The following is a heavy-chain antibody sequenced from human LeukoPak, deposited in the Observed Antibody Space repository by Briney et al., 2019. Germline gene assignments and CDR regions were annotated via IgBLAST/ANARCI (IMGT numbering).Heavy chain of an antibody. V-gene: IGHV4-34*01. CDR1: GGSFSGYY. Sequence: ASETLSLTCAVYGGSFSGYYWRWIRQPPGKGLDWIGEINHSGSTNYNPSLKSRVTISVDTSKNQFSLKLSSVTAAVTAVYYYASVPYYYYGSGGRPRGYYFDYWGQGTLVTVSS. J-gene: IGHJ4*02. CDR3: ASVPYYYYGSGGRPRGYYFDY. CDR2: INHSGST. D-gene: IGHD3-10*01.